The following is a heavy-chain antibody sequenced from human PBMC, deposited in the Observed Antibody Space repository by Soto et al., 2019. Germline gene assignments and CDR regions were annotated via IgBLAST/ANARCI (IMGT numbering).Heavy chain of an antibody. CDR2: IDPSDSYT. D-gene: IGHD6-19*01. CDR1: GYSFTSYW. CDR3: ARHPRVGVAGTGIYSYGMDV. J-gene: IGHJ6*02. V-gene: IGHV5-10-1*01. Sequence: GESLKISCQGSGYSFTSYWISWARQMPGKGLEWMGRIDPSDSYTNYSPSFQGHVTISVDKSISTAYLQWSSLKASDTAMYYCARHPRVGVAGTGIYSYGMDVWGQGTTVTVSS.